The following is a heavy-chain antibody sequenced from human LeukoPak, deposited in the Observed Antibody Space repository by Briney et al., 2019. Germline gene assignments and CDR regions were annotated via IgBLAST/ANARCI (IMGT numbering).Heavy chain of an antibody. J-gene: IGHJ4*02. D-gene: IGHD6-19*01. CDR1: GYTFTSYG. CDR3: ARDRIAVAGTPPWGY. V-gene: IGHV1-18*01. CDR2: ISAYNGNT. Sequence: EASVKVSCKSSGYTFTSYGIIWVRQAPGQGLEWMGWISAYNGNTNYAQKLQGRVTMTTDTSTSTAYMELRSLRSDDTAVYYCARDRIAVAGTPPWGYWGQGTLVTVSS.